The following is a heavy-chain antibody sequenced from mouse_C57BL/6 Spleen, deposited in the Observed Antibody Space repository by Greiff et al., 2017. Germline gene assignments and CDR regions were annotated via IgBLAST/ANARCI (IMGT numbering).Heavy chain of an antibody. CDR2: LDPSDSYT. J-gene: IGHJ2*01. CDR3: AGGSTVVATRGSFDY. CDR1: GYTFTSYW. Sequence: QVQLKQPGAELVMPGASVKLSCKASGYTFTSYWMHWVKQRPGQGLEWIGELDPSDSYTNYNQKFKGKSTLTVDKSSSTAYMQLSSLTSEDSAVYYCAGGSTVVATRGSFDYWGQGTTLTVSS. D-gene: IGHD1-1*01. V-gene: IGHV1-69*01.